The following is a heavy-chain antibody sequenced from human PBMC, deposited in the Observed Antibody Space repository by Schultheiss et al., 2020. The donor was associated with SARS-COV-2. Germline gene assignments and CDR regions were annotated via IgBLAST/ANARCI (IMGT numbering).Heavy chain of an antibody. CDR1: GGSISSYY. CDR3: ARELWSNWFDP. Sequence: SETLSLTCTVSGGSISSYYWSWIRQPPGKGLEWIGEINHSGSTNYNPSLKSRVTISVDTSKNQFSLKLSSVTAADTAVYYCARELWSNWFDPWGQGTLVTVSS. CDR2: INHSGST. D-gene: IGHD3-10*01. J-gene: IGHJ5*02. V-gene: IGHV4-59*01.